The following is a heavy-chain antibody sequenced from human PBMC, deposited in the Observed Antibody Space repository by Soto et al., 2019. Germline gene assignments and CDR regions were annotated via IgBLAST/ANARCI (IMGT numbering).Heavy chain of an antibody. CDR3: ARGPGLLPLGYFDY. CDR1: GASINNSY. V-gene: IGHV4-4*07. J-gene: IGHJ4*02. Sequence: LSLTCTVSGASINNSYWSWIRQPAGNGLEWIGRIYSSGKTNYNSSLKSRVTMSVDTSKNQFSLNLGSVTAADTAVYYCARGPGLLPLGYFDYWGQGTLVTVSS. CDR2: IYSSGKT.